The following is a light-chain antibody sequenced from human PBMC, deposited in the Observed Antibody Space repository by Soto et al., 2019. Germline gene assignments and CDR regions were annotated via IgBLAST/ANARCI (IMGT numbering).Light chain of an antibody. CDR2: AAS. CDR3: QQAISVPGT. CDR1: QGINSW. J-gene: IGKJ1*01. V-gene: IGKV1-12*01. Sequence: DIQMTQSPSSVSASVGDRVTMTCRASQGINSWLAWYQQKPGKAPKLLIYAASNLQSGVPSRFSGSGSGTDFTLTNSSLQPEDFATYYCQQAISVPGTVGQGTMV.